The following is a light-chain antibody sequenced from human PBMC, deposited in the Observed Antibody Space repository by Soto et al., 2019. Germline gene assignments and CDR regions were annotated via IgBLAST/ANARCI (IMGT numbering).Light chain of an antibody. CDR2: GAS. CDR1: QSVSSTY. CDR3: QQYGSSSYT. V-gene: IGKV3-20*01. J-gene: IGKJ2*01. Sequence: IVLTQSPGTLSLSPGERATLSCRASQSVSSTYLAWYQQNPGQAPRPLIYGASSRATGIPDRFSGSGSGTDFTLTISRLEPEDFAVYFCQQYGSSSYTFGQGTKLEIK.